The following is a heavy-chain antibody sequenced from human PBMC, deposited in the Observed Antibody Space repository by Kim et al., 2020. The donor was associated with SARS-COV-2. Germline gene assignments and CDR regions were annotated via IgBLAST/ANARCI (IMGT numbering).Heavy chain of an antibody. CDR3: ARDSTPRYCSGGSCYFRY. D-gene: IGHD2-15*01. CDR2: ISYDGSNK. V-gene: IGHV3-30*04. Sequence: GGSLRLSCAASGFTFSSYAMHWVRQAPGKGLEWVAVISYDGSNKYYADSVKGRFTISRDNSKNTLYLQMNSLRAEDTAVYYCARDSTPRYCSGGSCYFRYWGQGTLVTVSS. CDR1: GFTFSSYA. J-gene: IGHJ4*02.